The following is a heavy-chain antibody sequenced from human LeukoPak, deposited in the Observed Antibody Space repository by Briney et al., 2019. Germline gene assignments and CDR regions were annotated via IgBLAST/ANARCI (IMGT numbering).Heavy chain of an antibody. D-gene: IGHD5-24*01. CDR3: ASLGGWLLPDY. J-gene: IGHJ4*02. CDR2: IYYSGST. V-gene: IGHV4-39*07. CDR1: GGSISSSSYY. Sequence: SETLSLTCTVSGGSISSSSYYWGWIRQPPGKGLEWIGSIYYSGSTYYNPSLKSRVTISVDTSKNQFSLKLSSVTAADTAVYYCASLGGWLLPDYWGQGTLVTVSS.